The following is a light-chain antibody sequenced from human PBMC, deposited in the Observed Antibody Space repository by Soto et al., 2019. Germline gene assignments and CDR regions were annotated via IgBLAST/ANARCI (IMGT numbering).Light chain of an antibody. J-gene: IGKJ1*01. V-gene: IGKV1-5*03. CDR2: KAS. CDR1: QSITDW. Sequence: DIQMTQSPSTLSASAGDRVTITCRASQSITDWLAWYQQKPGKAPKFLIYKASNLESGVPSRFSGSGSGTEFTLTISSVQPDDFASYYCQYWDNYSWTFGQGTKVEIK. CDR3: QYWDNYSWT.